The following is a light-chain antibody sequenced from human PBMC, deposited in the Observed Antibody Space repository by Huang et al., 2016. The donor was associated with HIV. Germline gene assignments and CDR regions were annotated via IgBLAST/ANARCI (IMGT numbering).Light chain of an antibody. V-gene: IGKV1-39*01. CDR3: QQSHSTPYT. J-gene: IGKJ2*01. CDR2: DAS. CDR1: QIISTY. Sequence: DIQMTQSPSSLSASVGDRVTISCRASQIISTYLIWYQQKPGKAPKLLIYDASSVQRGVPSRFGGSGSGTGFTLTISSLQPEDFATYYCQQSHSTPYTFGQGTKLEIK.